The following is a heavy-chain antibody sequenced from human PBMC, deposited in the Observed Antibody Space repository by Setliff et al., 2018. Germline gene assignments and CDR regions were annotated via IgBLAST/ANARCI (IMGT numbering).Heavy chain of an antibody. V-gene: IGHV3-48*01. D-gene: IGHD7-27*01. CDR3: VRDLHWGFDY. Sequence: PGGSLRLSCAASGFTFSGYSMNWVRQAPGKGLEWVSYISGSSHIISYADPVKGRFTISRDNVKNSLFLQMNSLRAEDTAVYYCVRDLHWGFDYWGLGTLVTVSS. J-gene: IGHJ4*02. CDR1: GFTFSGYS. CDR2: ISGSSHII.